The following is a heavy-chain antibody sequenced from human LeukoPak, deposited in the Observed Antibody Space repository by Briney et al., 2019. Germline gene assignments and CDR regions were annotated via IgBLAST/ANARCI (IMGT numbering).Heavy chain of an antibody. D-gene: IGHD6-13*01. Sequence: SETLSLTCAVYGGSFSGYYWSWIRQPPGKGLEWIGEINHSGSTNYNPSLKSRVTISVDTSKNQFSLKLSSVTAADTAVYYCARGHYSSSWTNWFDPWGQGTLVTVSS. J-gene: IGHJ5*02. CDR1: GGSFSGYY. CDR3: ARGHYSSSWTNWFDP. V-gene: IGHV4-34*01. CDR2: INHSGST.